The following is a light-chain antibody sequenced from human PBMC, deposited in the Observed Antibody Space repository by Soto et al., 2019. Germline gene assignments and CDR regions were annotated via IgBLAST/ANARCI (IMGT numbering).Light chain of an antibody. Sequence: EIVLTQSPATLSLSPGERATLSCRASQSVSSYLAWYQQKPGQAPRLLIYDASNRATGIPARFSGSGSGTAFTLTISSLEPEDFAVYYCQQRSNWPGFGQGTRLEIK. J-gene: IGKJ5*01. CDR3: QQRSNWPG. V-gene: IGKV3-11*01. CDR2: DAS. CDR1: QSVSSY.